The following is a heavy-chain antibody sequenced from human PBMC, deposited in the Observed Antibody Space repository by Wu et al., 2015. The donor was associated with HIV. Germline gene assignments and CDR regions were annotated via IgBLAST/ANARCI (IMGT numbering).Heavy chain of an antibody. J-gene: IGHJ2*01. CDR3: ARDADGIVGTKIGRYFDR. CDR2: ISANNGYT. D-gene: IGHD1-26*01. CDR1: GYTFSSYG. V-gene: IGHV1-18*01. Sequence: QVQLVQSGNDVKRPGASVKVSCKGSGYTFSSYGITWVRQAPGQGLEWMGYISANNGYTKYAETFQGRLTITTDTSTRTTYMELRSLRPDDTAIYFCARDADGIVGTKIGRYFDRWGRGTLIVVSS.